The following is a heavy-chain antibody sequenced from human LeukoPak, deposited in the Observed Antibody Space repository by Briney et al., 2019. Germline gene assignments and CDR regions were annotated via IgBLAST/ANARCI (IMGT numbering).Heavy chain of an antibody. V-gene: IGHV3-21*01. CDR1: GFTVSGNY. CDR3: ATSGYVAFDAFDI. J-gene: IGHJ3*02. Sequence: PGGSLRLSCAVSGFTVSGNYMSWIRQAPGKGLEWVSSISSSSSYIYYADSVKGRFTISRDNARNSLYLQMNSLRAEDAAVYYCATSGYVAFDAFDIWGQGTMVTVSS. CDR2: ISSSSSYI. D-gene: IGHD5-12*01.